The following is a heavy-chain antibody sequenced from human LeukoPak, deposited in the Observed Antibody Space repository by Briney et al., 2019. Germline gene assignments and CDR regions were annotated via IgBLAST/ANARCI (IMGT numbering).Heavy chain of an antibody. CDR3: ARDFAPYGDYVLGY. D-gene: IGHD4-17*01. CDR2: IYSDGRT. V-gene: IGHV3-53*01. Sequence: PGGSLRLSCAASGFTVSSNYMSWVRQAPGKGLEGVSIIYSDGRTYYAYSVRGRFTISRDNSKNTLYLQMNSLRAEDTAVYYCARDFAPYGDYVLGYWGQGTLVTVSS. J-gene: IGHJ4*02. CDR1: GFTVSSNY.